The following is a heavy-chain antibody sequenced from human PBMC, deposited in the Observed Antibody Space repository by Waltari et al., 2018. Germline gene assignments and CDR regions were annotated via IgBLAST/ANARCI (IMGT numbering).Heavy chain of an antibody. V-gene: IGHV4-59*09. Sequence: GSTNYNPSLKSRVTISVDTSKNQFSLKLSSVTAADTAVYYCARGPELEWFDYWGQGTLVTVSS. CDR2: GST. CDR3: ARGPELEWFDY. J-gene: IGHJ5*01. D-gene: IGHD1-1*01.